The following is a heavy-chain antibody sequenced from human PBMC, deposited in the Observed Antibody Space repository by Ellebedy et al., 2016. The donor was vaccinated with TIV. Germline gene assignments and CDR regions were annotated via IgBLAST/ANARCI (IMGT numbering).Heavy chain of an antibody. Sequence: GESLKISCAASGFTFSNYWMSWVRQPPGKGLESVGNIKPDGSAQYYVDSVKGRFTMSRDNAKNSLYLHMDSLRAEDKAVYYCARDRGNGYNYRSPFDHWGQGSLVTVSS. CDR1: GFTFSNYW. D-gene: IGHD5-24*01. CDR2: IKPDGSAQ. CDR3: ARDRGNGYNYRSPFDH. J-gene: IGHJ4*02. V-gene: IGHV3-7*01.